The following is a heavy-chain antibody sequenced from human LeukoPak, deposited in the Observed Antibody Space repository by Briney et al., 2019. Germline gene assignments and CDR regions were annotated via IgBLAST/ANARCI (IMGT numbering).Heavy chain of an antibody. Sequence: PGGSLRLSCAASAFTFRSYWMTWVRQAPGKGLEWVANINHDGSDKDYVDSVKGRFTISRDNAKNSLYLQMNSLRADDTAVYYCAKDLGADHSGSSGWFDPWGQGTLVTVSS. J-gene: IGHJ5*02. CDR2: INHDGSDK. D-gene: IGHD3-10*01. CDR1: AFTFRSYW. V-gene: IGHV3-7*03. CDR3: AKDLGADHSGSSGWFDP.